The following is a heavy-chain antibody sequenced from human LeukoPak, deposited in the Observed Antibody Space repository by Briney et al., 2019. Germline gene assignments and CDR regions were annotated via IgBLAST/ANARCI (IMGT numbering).Heavy chain of an antibody. CDR1: GPTFSRSA. Sequence: GASVKVSCKASGPTFSRSAISWVRQAPGQGLEWMGGVIPILGTTNYAQKFQDRVSITTDESMSTAYMEVSSLRSVDTAVDYCARDDGSATMGFDSWGQGTLVTVSS. CDR3: ARDDGSATMGFDS. D-gene: IGHD1-26*01. CDR2: VIPILGTT. J-gene: IGHJ4*02. V-gene: IGHV1-69*05.